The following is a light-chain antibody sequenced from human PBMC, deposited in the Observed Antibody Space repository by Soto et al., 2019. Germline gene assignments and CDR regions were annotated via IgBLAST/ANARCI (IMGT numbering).Light chain of an antibody. CDR2: DAS. Sequence: EIVLTQSPGTLSLSPGERATLSCTASQGISSYIAWYQQKPGHPPRLLMFDASRRVAGIPPRFSGGGFGREFTLTISSLEPEDFAIYYCQQRGENFGPGTRLEIK. J-gene: IGKJ5*01. CDR1: QGISSY. V-gene: IGKV3-11*02. CDR3: QQRGEN.